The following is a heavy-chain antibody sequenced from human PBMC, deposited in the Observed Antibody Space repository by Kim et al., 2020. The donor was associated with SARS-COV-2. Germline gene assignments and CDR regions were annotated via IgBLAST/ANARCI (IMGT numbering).Heavy chain of an antibody. V-gene: IGHV3-23*01. CDR1: GFTFSSYA. CDR3: AKDQYYDFWSGYSTYGCFDY. J-gene: IGHJ4*02. Sequence: GGSLRLSCAASGFTFSSYAMSWVRQAPGKGLEWVSAISGSGGSTYYADSVKGRFTISRDNSKNTLYLQMNSLRAEDTAVYYCAKDQYYDFWSGYSTYGCFDYWGQGTLVTVSS. D-gene: IGHD3-3*01. CDR2: ISGSGGST.